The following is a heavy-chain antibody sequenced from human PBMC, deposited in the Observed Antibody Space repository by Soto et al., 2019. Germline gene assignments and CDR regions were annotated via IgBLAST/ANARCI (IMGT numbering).Heavy chain of an antibody. CDR3: ARDGEPAAGPRMDV. CDR2: IYNSGST. D-gene: IGHD2-2*01. V-gene: IGHV4-59*01. J-gene: IGHJ6*02. Sequence: QVQLQESGPGLVKPSETLSLTFTVSGDSISSYYYWSWIRQPPGKGLEWLGHIYNSGSTNYNHSLKIQATLTVEPSKNQFSLKLSSVTAADTAVYYCARDGEPAAGPRMDVWGQGTTVTVSS. CDR1: GDSISSYYY.